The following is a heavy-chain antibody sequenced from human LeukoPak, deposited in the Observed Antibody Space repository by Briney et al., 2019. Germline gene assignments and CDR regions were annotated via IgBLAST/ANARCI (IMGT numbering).Heavy chain of an antibody. D-gene: IGHD3-10*01. CDR3: QLFMVRGVHYFDY. Sequence: GGSLRLSCAASGFTVSSNYMTWVRQAPGKGLEWVSAISGSGGSTYYAGSVKGRFSISRDNSKKTLYLQMNSLRAEDTAVYYCQLFMVRGVHYFDYWGQGTLVTVSS. J-gene: IGHJ4*02. CDR2: ISGSGGST. CDR1: GFTVSSNY. V-gene: IGHV3-23*01.